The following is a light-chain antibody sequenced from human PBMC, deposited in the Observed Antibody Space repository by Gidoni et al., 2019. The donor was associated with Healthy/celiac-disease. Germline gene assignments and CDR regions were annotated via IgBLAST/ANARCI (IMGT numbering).Light chain of an antibody. J-gene: IGLJ1*01. CDR3: SSYTSSSTFYV. Sequence: QSALTQPPSVSGSPGQSVTISCTVTSSDVGSYNRVSWYQQPPGTAPKLMIYEVSNRPSGVPDRFSGSKSGNTASLTIAGLQAEDEADYYCSSYTSSSTFYVFGTGTKVTVL. CDR2: EVS. CDR1: SSDVGSYNR. V-gene: IGLV2-18*02.